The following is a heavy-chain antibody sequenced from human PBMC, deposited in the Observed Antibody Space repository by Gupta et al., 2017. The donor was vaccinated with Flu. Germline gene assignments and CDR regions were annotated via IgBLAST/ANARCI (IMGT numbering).Heavy chain of an antibody. Sequence: EVQLVESGGGLVQPGGSLRVSCAASGFTFSAYEMTWVRQAPGKGLEWVSYISISGGIIYYADSVKGRFTISRDNAKNSLYLQMNNLSAEDTAVYYCATDRPYASGIDHWGQGTLVTVSS. CDR3: ATDRPYASGIDH. J-gene: IGHJ4*02. D-gene: IGHD3-10*01. V-gene: IGHV3-48*03. CDR1: GFTFSAYE. CDR2: ISISGGII.